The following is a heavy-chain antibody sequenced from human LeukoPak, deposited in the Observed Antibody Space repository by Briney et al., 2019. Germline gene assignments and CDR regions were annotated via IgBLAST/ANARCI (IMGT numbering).Heavy chain of an antibody. CDR1: GGSVSSGSYY. Sequence: PSETLSLTCTVSGGSVSSGSYYWSWIRQPPGKGLEWIVYIYYSGSTNYNPSLKSRVTISVDTSKNQFSLKLSSVTAADTAVYYCARVGRTYDFWSGYRDWGQGTLVTVSS. J-gene: IGHJ4*02. V-gene: IGHV4-61*01. D-gene: IGHD3-3*01. CDR3: ARVGRTYDFWSGYRD. CDR2: IYYSGST.